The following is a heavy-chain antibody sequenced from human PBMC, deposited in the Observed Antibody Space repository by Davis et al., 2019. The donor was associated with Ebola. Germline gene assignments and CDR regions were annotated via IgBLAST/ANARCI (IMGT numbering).Heavy chain of an antibody. CDR3: RYYDFWSGYYQYYFDY. CDR1: GFTVSSNY. J-gene: IGHJ4*02. D-gene: IGHD3-3*01. Sequence: GGSLRLSCAASGFTVSSNYMSWVRQAPGKGLEWVSVIYSGGSTYYADSVKGRFTISRDNSKNTLYLQMNSLRAEDTAVYYCRYYDFWSGYYQYYFDYWGQGTLVTVSS. V-gene: IGHV3-53*01. CDR2: IYSGGST.